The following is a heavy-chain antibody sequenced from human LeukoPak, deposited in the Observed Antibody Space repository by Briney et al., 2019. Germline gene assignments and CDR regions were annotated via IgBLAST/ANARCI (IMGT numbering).Heavy chain of an antibody. CDR2: ISWNSGSI. V-gene: IGHV3-9*01. J-gene: IGHJ4*02. CDR3: AKGEGGIDS. CDR1: GFTFDDYA. Sequence: GGSLRLSCAASGFTFDDYAMHWVRQVPGKGLEWVSGISWNSGSIGYADSVKGRFTISRDNAKNSLYLQMNSLRAEDTALYYCAKGEGGIDSWGQGTLVTVSS. D-gene: IGHD3-16*01.